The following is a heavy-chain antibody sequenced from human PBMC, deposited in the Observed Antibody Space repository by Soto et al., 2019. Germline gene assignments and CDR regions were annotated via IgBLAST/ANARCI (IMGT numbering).Heavy chain of an antibody. J-gene: IGHJ4*02. D-gene: IGHD1-26*01. V-gene: IGHV3-30*18. Sequence: QVQLVESGGGVVQPGRSLRLSCAASGFTFSSYGMQWVRQAPGKGLEWVAVISYDGSNKYYADSVKGRFTISRDNSKNTLYLQMNSLRAEDTAVYYCAKDHGYSGSMDYWGQGTLVTVSS. CDR3: AKDHGYSGSMDY. CDR2: ISYDGSNK. CDR1: GFTFSSYG.